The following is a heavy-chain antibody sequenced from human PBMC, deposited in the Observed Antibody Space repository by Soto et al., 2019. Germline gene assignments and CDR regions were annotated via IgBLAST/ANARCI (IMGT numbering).Heavy chain of an antibody. CDR3: AKDQGPYSSGWGYYGMYV. J-gene: IGHJ6*02. CDR2: ISYDGSNK. CDR1: GFNFSSYG. V-gene: IGHV3-30*18. D-gene: IGHD6-19*01. Sequence: GGSLRLSCAASGFNFSSYGMHWVRQAPGKGLEWVAVISYDGSNKYYADSVKGRITISRDNFKNTLYLQMNSLRAEDTAVYYCAKDQGPYSSGWGYYGMYVWGQGTTVTVSS.